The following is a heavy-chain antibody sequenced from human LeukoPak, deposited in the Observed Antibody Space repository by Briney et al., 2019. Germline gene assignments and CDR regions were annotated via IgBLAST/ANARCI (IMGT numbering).Heavy chain of an antibody. J-gene: IGHJ4*02. CDR2: INWNSDSI. D-gene: IGHD5-12*01. V-gene: IGHV3-9*01. CDR1: GCTFDDYA. Sequence: PGGSLRLSCAVSGCTFDDYAMHWVRQVPGKGLEWVSGINWNSDSIGYADSVKGRFTTSRDNAKNSLYLQMNSLRAEDTAFYYCAINGGGDSGYGNFDYWGQGTLVTVSS. CDR3: AINGGGDSGYGNFDY.